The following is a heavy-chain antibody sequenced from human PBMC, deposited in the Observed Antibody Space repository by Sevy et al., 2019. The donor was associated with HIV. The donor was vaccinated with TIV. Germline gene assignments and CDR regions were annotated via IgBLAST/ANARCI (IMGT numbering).Heavy chain of an antibody. CDR1: GFTFNNAW. D-gene: IGHD4-17*01. CDR3: TTDREYGDYKGCFDY. CDR2: IRSNTDGGTT. V-gene: IGHV3-15*01. J-gene: IGHJ4*02. Sequence: GGSLRLSCAVSGFTFNNAWMGWVRQAPGKGLEWVGRIRSNTDGGTTDYAAPLKGRFTISRDDSKNTLYLQMNILKSADTAVYYCTTDREYGDYKGCFDYWGQGTLVTVSS.